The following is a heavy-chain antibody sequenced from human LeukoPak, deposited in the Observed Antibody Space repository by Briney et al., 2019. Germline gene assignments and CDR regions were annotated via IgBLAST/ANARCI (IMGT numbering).Heavy chain of an antibody. J-gene: IGHJ5*02. V-gene: IGHV4-34*01. Sequence: SETLSLTCAVYGGSFSGYYWSWIRQPPGKGLEWIGEINHSGSTNYIPSLKSRVTMSVDTSKNQFSLKLSSVTAADTAVYYCARDHYDFWSGPKGSWFDPWGQGTLVTVSS. CDR2: INHSGST. CDR1: GGSFSGYY. D-gene: IGHD3-3*01. CDR3: ARDHYDFWSGPKGSWFDP.